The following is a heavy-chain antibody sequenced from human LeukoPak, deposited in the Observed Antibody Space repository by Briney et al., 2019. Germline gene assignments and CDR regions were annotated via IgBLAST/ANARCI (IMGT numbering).Heavy chain of an antibody. Sequence: ASVKVSCKASGYTFTGYYMHWVRQAPGQGLEWMGWINPDSGGTHYAQKFQGRVTMTRDTSISTAYMELSRLRSDDTAVYYCARDWGVSARPGYMDVWGKGTTVTVSS. D-gene: IGHD6-6*01. V-gene: IGHV1-2*02. CDR1: GYTFTGYY. CDR3: ARDWGVSARPGYMDV. J-gene: IGHJ6*03. CDR2: INPDSGGT.